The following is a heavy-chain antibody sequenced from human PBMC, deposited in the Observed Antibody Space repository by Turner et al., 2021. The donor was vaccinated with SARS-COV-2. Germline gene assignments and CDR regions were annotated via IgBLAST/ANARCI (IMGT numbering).Heavy chain of an antibody. J-gene: IGHJ4*02. Sequence: EVQLVEIGGDLVQPGGSLRLSGAASGFTLSNYWMSWVRQAPGKGLEWVANIRQDGSEKEYVDSVKGRFTISRDNAKNSLYLQMNSLRVEDTAVYYCAGSGGWLLDLWGQGTLVTVSS. CDR3: AGSGGWLLDL. CDR1: GFTLSNYW. CDR2: IRQDGSEK. D-gene: IGHD6-19*01. V-gene: IGHV3-7*03.